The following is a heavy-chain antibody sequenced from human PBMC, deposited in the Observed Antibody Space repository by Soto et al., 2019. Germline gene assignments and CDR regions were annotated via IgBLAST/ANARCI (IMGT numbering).Heavy chain of an antibody. V-gene: IGHV4-30-4*01. Sequence: QVQLQESGTGLVKPSQTLSLTCTVSVGSISNVGYFWSLIRQPPGKGLEWIGLIYHTGTTYYNSSLRSRVSISIDTSKGKFSRKLNSVTAADTAVYYCARVMAAMQNWLDPWGQGTLVTVSP. CDR2: IYHTGTT. D-gene: IGHD2-2*01. CDR3: ARVMAAMQNWLDP. CDR1: VGSISNVGYF. J-gene: IGHJ5*02.